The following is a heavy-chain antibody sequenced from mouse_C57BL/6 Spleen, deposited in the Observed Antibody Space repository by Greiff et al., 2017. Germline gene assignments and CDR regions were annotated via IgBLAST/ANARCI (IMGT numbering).Heavy chain of an antibody. D-gene: IGHD1-1*01. CDR1: GYTFTDYT. V-gene: IGHV1-78*01. CDR3: ARQHGSSFYWYFDV. Sequence: VQLQQSDAELVKPGASVKISCKASGYTFTDYTIHWMKQRPEQGLEWIGDIYPRNGSTKYNEKFKGKATLTADKSSSTAYMQLNSLTSEDSAVYFCARQHGSSFYWYFDVWGTGTTVTVSS. J-gene: IGHJ1*03. CDR2: IYPRNGST.